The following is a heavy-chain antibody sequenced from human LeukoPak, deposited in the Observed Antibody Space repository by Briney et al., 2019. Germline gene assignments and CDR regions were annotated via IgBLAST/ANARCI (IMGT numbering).Heavy chain of an antibody. D-gene: IGHD3/OR15-3a*01. V-gene: IGHV4-39*01. Sequence: SSETLSLTCTVSGGSISSSSYYWGWIRQPPGKGLEWIGSIYYSGNTYYNASLKSQVSISIDTSKNQFSLRLTSVTAADTAVYYCARQTGSGLFILPGGQGTLVTVSS. J-gene: IGHJ4*02. CDR2: IYYSGNT. CDR1: GGSISSSSYY. CDR3: ARQTGSGLFILP.